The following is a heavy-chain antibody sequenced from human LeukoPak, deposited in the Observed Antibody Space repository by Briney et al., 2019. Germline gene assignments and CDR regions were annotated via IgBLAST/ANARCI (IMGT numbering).Heavy chain of an antibody. D-gene: IGHD3-10*01. CDR3: ARDATITMILGYFDD. J-gene: IGHJ4*02. CDR2: ISWNSGSI. CDR1: GFTFDDHA. V-gene: IGHV3-9*01. Sequence: PGGSLRLSCAASGFTFDDHAMHWVRHGPGKGLEWVSGISWNSGSIGYADSVKGRFTIYRDNAKNSLHLQMNSLRAEDTAMYYCARDATITMILGYFDDWGQGTLVTVSS.